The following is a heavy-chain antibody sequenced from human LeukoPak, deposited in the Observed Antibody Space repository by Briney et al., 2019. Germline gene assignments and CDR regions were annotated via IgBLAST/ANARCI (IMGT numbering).Heavy chain of an antibody. CDR3: AVLPWFGESPGN. D-gene: IGHD3-10*01. CDR2: IYHSGST. Sequence: SETLSLTCTVSGYSISSGYYWGWIRQPPGKGLEWIGSIYHSGSTYYNPSLKSRVTISVDTSKNQFSLKLSSVTAADTAVYYCAVLPWFGESPGNWGQGTLVTVSS. CDR1: GYSISSGYY. J-gene: IGHJ1*01. V-gene: IGHV4-38-2*02.